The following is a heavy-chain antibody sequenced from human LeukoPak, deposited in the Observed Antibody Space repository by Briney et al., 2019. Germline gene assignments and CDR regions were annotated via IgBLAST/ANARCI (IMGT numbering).Heavy chain of an antibody. Sequence: GGSLRLSCAASGFTFSSYWIHWVRQAPGQGLVWVARISTDGTSTSYADSVRGRFTISRDNAKNTLYLRMNSLRAEDTAVYYCARDRYGGNSRQIAFDIWGQGTMVTVSS. CDR1: GFTFSSYW. J-gene: IGHJ3*02. CDR3: ARDRYGGNSRQIAFDI. V-gene: IGHV3-74*01. CDR2: ISTDGTST. D-gene: IGHD4-23*01.